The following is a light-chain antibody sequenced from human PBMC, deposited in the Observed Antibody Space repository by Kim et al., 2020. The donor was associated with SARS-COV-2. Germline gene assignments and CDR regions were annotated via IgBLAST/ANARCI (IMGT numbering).Light chain of an antibody. V-gene: IGLV3-1*01. J-gene: IGLJ3*02. CDR2: NDS. CDR1: RLGDKY. CDR3: QAWDNNNGV. Sequence: VSPGKTAIITCSGDRLGDKYASWYQQKPGQSPVVVIYNDSRRPSGIPERFSGSNSGNTATLTISGTQAIDEADYYCQAWDNNNGVFGGGTQLTVL.